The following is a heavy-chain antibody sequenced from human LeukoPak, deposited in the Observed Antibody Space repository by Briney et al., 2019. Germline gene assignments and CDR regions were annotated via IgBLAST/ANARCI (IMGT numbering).Heavy chain of an antibody. V-gene: IGHV4-61*01. CDR2: IYYSGST. J-gene: IGHJ4*02. D-gene: IGHD3-9*01. Sequence: SETLSLTCTVSGGSVSSGSYYWSWIRQPPGKGLEWIGYIYYSGSTNYNPSLKSQVTISVDTSKNQFSLKLSSVTAADTAVYYCARGSFSTYYDILTGYYKTPYYFDYWGQGTLVTVSS. CDR3: ARGSFSTYYDILTGYYKTPYYFDY. CDR1: GGSVSSGSYY.